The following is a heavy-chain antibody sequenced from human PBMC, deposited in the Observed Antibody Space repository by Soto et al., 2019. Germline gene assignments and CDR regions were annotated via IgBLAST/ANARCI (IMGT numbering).Heavy chain of an antibody. CDR1: GYSFTSYW. Sequence: GESLKISCKGSGYSFTSYWISWVRQMPGKGLEWMGRIDPSDSYTNYSPSFQGHVTISADKSISTAYLQWSSLKASDTAMYYCARQERAVAGYYYYGMDVWGQGTTVTVSS. D-gene: IGHD6-19*01. J-gene: IGHJ6*02. CDR3: ARQERAVAGYYYYGMDV. CDR2: IDPSDSYT. V-gene: IGHV5-10-1*01.